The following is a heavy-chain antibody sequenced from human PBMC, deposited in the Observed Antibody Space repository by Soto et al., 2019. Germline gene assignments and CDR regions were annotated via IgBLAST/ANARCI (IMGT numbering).Heavy chain of an antibody. J-gene: IGHJ5*02. CDR1: GYGFTSYY. Sequence: ASVKVSCKAVGYGFTSYYMHWVRQAPGQALEWMGIINPSGGSTSYAQKFQGRVTMTRDTSTSTVYMELSSLRSEDTAVYYCARDKDYYGSGSYWVSRWFDPWGQGTLVTVSS. CDR2: INPSGGST. D-gene: IGHD3-10*01. V-gene: IGHV1-46*01. CDR3: ARDKDYYGSGSYWVSRWFDP.